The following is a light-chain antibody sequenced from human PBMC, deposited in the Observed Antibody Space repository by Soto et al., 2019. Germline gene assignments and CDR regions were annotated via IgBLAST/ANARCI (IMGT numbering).Light chain of an antibody. CDR3: SSFRSDNTRV. CDR1: NSDVGSYDR. J-gene: IGLJ3*02. Sequence: QSALNQPPSVSGSPGQSVRISCTGTNSDVGSYDRVSWYHQPPGTAPKLMIYDVSNRPSGVPHRFSGSKSGNTASLTISGLQAEDEDDYYCSSFRSDNTRVFGGGTKLTVL. CDR2: DVS. V-gene: IGLV2-18*02.